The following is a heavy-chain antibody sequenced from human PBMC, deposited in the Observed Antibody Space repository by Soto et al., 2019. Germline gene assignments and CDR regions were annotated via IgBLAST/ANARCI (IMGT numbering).Heavy chain of an antibody. CDR3: AKGITYDDFRVAFDI. CDR2: ISGSGGST. J-gene: IGHJ3*02. V-gene: IGHV3-23*01. CDR1: GFTFSSYA. D-gene: IGHD3-3*01. Sequence: VGSLGVSCADSGFTFSSYAMSWVRQAPGKGLEWVSAISGSGGSTYYADSVKGRFTISRDNSKNTLYLQMNSLRAEDTAVYYCAKGITYDDFRVAFDIWGQGTMVTVSS.